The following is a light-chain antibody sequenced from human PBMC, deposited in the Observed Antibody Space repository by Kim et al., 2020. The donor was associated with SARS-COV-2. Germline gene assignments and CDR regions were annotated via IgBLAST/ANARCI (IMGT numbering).Light chain of an antibody. Sequence: LGQSVRIKCQGDSLRSFYASWYQQTPGQAPILVIYCNNNRPSGIPDRFSGSSSGNTASLTITGAQAEDEADYYCNSRDSSGNHLVFGGGTQLTVL. J-gene: IGLJ2*01. CDR2: CNN. CDR1: SLRSFY. CDR3: NSRDSSGNHLV. V-gene: IGLV3-19*01.